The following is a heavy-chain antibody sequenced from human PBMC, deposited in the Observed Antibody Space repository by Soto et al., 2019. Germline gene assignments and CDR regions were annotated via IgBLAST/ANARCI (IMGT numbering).Heavy chain of an antibody. CDR2: ISDSGDSP. V-gene: IGHV3-23*01. CDR1: GFTHSNYA. D-gene: IGHD3-10*01. CDR3: ASGGAAYRWFDS. J-gene: IGHJ5*01. Sequence: EVQLLESGGKLVQPGGSLRLSCAVSGFTHSNYAMSWVRQAPGKGLEWVSTISDSGDSPWYADSVKGRFTISRDSSTNTVHLQMNSLRGEDTAVYYCASGGAAYRWFDSWGQGTLVTVSS.